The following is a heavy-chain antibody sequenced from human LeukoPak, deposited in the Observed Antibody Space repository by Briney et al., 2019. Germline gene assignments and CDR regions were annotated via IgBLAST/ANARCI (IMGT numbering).Heavy chain of an antibody. CDR3: AKDSSSRDYYYYYMDV. CDR1: GFTFSSYA. V-gene: IGHV3-23*01. CDR2: ISGSGGST. J-gene: IGHJ6*03. Sequence: GGSLRLSCAASGFTFSSYAMSWVRQAPGKGLEWVSAISGSGGSTYYADSGKGRFTISRDNSKNTLYLQMNSLRAEGTAVYYCAKDSSSRDYYYYYMDVWGKGTTVTVSS. D-gene: IGHD6-13*01.